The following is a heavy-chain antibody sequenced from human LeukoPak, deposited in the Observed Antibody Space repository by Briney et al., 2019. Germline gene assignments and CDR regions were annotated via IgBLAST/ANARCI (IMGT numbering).Heavy chain of an antibody. CDR1: GGTFSSYA. J-gene: IGHJ5*02. CDR2: IIPIFGTA. D-gene: IGHD6-13*01. CDR3: ARGAAAGSNVASS. Sequence: GASVKVSCKASGGTFSSYAISWVRQAPGQGLEWMGGIIPIFGTANYAQKFQGRVTITADKSTSTAYMELSSLRSEDTAVYYCARGAAAGSNVASSWGQGTLVTVSS. V-gene: IGHV1-69*06.